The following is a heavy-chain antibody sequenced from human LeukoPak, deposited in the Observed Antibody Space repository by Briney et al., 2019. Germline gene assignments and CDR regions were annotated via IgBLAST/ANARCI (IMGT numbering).Heavy chain of an antibody. CDR2: ISYDGSNK. D-gene: IGHD4-17*01. Sequence: GGSLRLSCAASGFTFSSYGMHWVRQAPGKGLEWVAVISYDGSNKYYADSVKGRFTISRDNSQNTVFLHMNSLRADDTALYYCSKDPNGDYVGAFDMWGPGTMVTVSS. V-gene: IGHV3-30*18. CDR3: SKDPNGDYVGAFDM. J-gene: IGHJ3*02. CDR1: GFTFSSYG.